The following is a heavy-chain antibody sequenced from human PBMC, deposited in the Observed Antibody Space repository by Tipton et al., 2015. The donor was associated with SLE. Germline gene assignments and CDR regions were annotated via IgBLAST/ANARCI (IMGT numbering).Heavy chain of an antibody. J-gene: IGHJ3*02. CDR2: INTHNGDT. Sequence: QVQLVQSGAELKRPGASVKVSCKPSGYTSSTHDINWVRQAPGQGPEWMGWINTHNGDTVYSQKFRGRVTMTTDTSTTTAYMELGSLRSDDTAIYYCARHDSAWPRSAFEIWGQGTVVTVSS. CDR1: GYTSSTHD. V-gene: IGHV1-18*01. CDR3: ARHDSAWPRSAFEI. D-gene: IGHD6-19*01.